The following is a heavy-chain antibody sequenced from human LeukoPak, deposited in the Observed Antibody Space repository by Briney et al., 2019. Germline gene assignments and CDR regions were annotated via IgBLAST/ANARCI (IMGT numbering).Heavy chain of an antibody. J-gene: IGHJ4*02. CDR2: INQDGGER. V-gene: IGHV3-7*03. CDR3: ARDQGSGYDS. Sequence: GGSLRLSCAASGFTFSSYAMSWVRQAPGKGLEWVASINQDGGERQYVDSVKGRFTISRDNAENSLYLQMNSLRVEDSAVYYCARDQGSGYDSWGQGTLVTVSS. D-gene: IGHD5-12*01. CDR1: GFTFSSYA.